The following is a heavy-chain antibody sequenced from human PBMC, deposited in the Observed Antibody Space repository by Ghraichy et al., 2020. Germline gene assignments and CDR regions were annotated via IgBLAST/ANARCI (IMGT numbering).Heavy chain of an antibody. V-gene: IGHV3-23*01. J-gene: IGHJ4*02. CDR1: EFTFDGYP. D-gene: IGHD2-8*01. Sequence: GGSLRLSCAVSEFTFDGYPMTWVRQAPGKGLEWVSTLGADGRSKFYADSVKGRFTISRDKSKRTMYLLMNSLRAEDTAVYYCARAGRVTNWVYTPHYFDYLRRGAVDRVSA. CDR3: ARAGRVTNWVYTPHYFDY. CDR2: LGADGRSK.